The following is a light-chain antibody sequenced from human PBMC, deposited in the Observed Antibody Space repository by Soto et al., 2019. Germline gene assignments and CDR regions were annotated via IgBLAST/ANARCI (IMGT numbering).Light chain of an antibody. J-gene: IGKJ1*01. CDR1: QSVSSN. CDR3: QQYNNWPRT. Sequence: EIVMTQSPASLSVSPGERATLSCRASQSVSSNLAWYQQKPGQAPMLLIYGASTGATGVPARFSGSGSGTDFTLTISSLQSEDFAVYYCQQYNNWPRTFGQGTKVEIK. V-gene: IGKV3-15*01. CDR2: GAS.